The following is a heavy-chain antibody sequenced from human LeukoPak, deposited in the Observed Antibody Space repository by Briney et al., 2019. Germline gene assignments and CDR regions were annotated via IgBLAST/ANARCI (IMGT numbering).Heavy chain of an antibody. CDR2: ISGSGGST. J-gene: IGHJ4*02. CDR3: AKDQRSSSGGSLPDY. D-gene: IGHD6-19*01. CDR1: GFTCSSYA. V-gene: IGHV3-23*01. Sequence: PGGSLRLSCASSGFTCSSYAMSWVRPAPGKGLEWVSAISGSGGSTYYADSVKGRFTISRDNSKNTLYLQMNSLRAEDTAVYYCAKDQRSSSGGSLPDYWGQGTLVTVSS.